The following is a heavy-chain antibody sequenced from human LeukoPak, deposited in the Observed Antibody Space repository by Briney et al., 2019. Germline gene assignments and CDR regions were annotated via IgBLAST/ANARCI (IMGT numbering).Heavy chain of an antibody. CDR2: IYYSGST. J-gene: IGHJ4*02. CDR3: ARGLIDYYDNSGYVFDH. D-gene: IGHD3-22*01. V-gene: IGHV4-39*01. Sequence: SQTLSLTCTVSGGSISSGDYYWGWIRQPPGKGLEWIGSIYYSGSTYYNPSLKSRVTISVDTSKNQFSLKLSSVTAADTAVYYCARGLIDYYDNSGYVFDHWGQGTLVTVSS. CDR1: GGSISSGDYY.